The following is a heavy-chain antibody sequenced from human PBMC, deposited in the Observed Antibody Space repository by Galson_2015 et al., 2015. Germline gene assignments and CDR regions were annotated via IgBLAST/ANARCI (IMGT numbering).Heavy chain of an antibody. J-gene: IGHJ6*02. D-gene: IGHD3-22*01. CDR2: IYSGGST. CDR3: ATQVDKPYYYYGMDV. V-gene: IGHV3-53*01. CDR1: GFTVSSNY. Sequence: SLRLSCAASGFTVSSNYMGWVRQAPGKGLEWVSVIYSGGSTYYADSVKGRFTISRDNSKNTLYLQMNSLRAEDTAVYYCATQVDKPYYYYGMDVWGQGTTVTVSS.